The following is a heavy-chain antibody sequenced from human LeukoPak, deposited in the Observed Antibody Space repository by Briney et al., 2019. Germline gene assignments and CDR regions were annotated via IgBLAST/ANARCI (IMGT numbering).Heavy chain of an antibody. CDR1: AFTFSNYW. CDR3: GRYRGYSTFDY. Sequence: TAGSLSLSCAASAFTFSNYWMSWVRQAPGKGLEWVANIKEDGSEINYVVSVKGRFTISRDNAKNSLYLQMNSLRVDDTAVYYCGRYRGYSTFDYWGQGTLVTVSS. V-gene: IGHV3-7*01. J-gene: IGHJ4*02. D-gene: IGHD4-23*01. CDR2: IKEDGSEI.